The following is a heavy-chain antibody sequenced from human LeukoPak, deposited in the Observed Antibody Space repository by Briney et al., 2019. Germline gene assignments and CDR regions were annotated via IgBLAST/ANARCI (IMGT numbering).Heavy chain of an antibody. D-gene: IGHD3-3*01. V-gene: IGHV1-2*02. CDR2: INPNSGGT. Sequence: ASVKVSCKASGYTFSDYYMHWVRQAPGQGLEWMGWINPNSGGTNHAQKFQGRVIMTRDTSISTAYMELSSLKSDDTAVYYCARDLRYSSFEFLEWLLLFWGQGTLVTVSS. CDR1: GYTFSDYY. J-gene: IGHJ4*02. CDR3: ARDLRYSSFEFLEWLLLF.